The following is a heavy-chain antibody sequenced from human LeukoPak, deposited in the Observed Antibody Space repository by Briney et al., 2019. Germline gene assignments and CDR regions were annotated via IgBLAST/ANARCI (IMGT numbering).Heavy chain of an antibody. CDR1: GFTFSSYS. J-gene: IGHJ4*02. CDR3: AREVYYYDSSGLGFDY. Sequence: PGGSLRLSCAASGFTFSSYSMNWVRQAPGKGLEWVSSISSSGSYIYYADSVKGRFTISRDNAKNSLYLQMNSLRAEDTAVCYCAREVYYYDSSGLGFDYWGQGTLVTVSS. D-gene: IGHD3-22*01. V-gene: IGHV3-21*01. CDR2: ISSSGSYI.